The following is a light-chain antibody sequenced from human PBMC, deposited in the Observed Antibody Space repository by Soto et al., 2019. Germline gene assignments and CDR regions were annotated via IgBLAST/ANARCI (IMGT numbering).Light chain of an antibody. CDR2: KAS. J-gene: IGKJ1*01. V-gene: IGKV1-5*03. CDR1: QSISNR. Sequence: DIQVTMSPSTLSASVGDSVTITCRASQSISNRLAWYQQKPGKAPKVLIYKASSLQSGVLSRFSGSGSGTEFSLTISSLQPDDSATYYCQQYKCYFRTFAQGAKADIK. CDR3: QQYKCYFRT.